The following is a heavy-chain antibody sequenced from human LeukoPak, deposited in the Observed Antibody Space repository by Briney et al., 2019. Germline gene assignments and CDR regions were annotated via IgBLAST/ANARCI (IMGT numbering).Heavy chain of an antibody. CDR3: VRDHFYDSSVAY. CDR2: IHHSGST. D-gene: IGHD3-22*01. V-gene: IGHV4-39*07. Sequence: SETLSLTCTVSGGSITSGSYYWSWIRQPPGKGLEWIGSIHHSGSTYYNPSLNSRISISIDTSKNQFSLKLSSVTAADTAVYYCVRDHFYDSSVAYWGQGTLVTVSS. CDR1: GGSITSGSYY. J-gene: IGHJ4*02.